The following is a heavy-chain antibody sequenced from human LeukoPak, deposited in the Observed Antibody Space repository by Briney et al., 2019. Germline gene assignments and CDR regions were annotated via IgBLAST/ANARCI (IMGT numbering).Heavy chain of an antibody. J-gene: IGHJ6*02. CDR2: IRSKANSYAT. Sequence: GGSLRLSCAASGFTFSGSAMHWVRQASGKGLEWVGRIRSKANSYATAYAASVKGRFTISRDDSKNTAYLQMNSLKLEDTALYYCVKDRDFWSGLDVWGQGTMVTVS. CDR3: VKDRDFWSGLDV. CDR1: GFTFSGSA. D-gene: IGHD3-3*01. V-gene: IGHV3-73*01.